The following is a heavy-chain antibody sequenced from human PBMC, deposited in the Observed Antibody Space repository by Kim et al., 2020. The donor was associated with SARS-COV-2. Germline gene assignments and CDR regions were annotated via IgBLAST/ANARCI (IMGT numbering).Heavy chain of an antibody. V-gene: IGHV3-30*07. CDR3: ARDRYCSGGSCYSTPEFDS. Sequence: GRFTTSRDNSKHTLYLQMNSLRAEDTAVYYCARDRYCSGGSCYSTPEFDSWGQGTLVTVSS. D-gene: IGHD2-15*01. J-gene: IGHJ4*02.